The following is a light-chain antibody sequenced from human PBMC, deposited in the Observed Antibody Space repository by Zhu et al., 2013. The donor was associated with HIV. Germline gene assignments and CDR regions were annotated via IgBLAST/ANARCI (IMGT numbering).Light chain of an antibody. V-gene: IGKV2-30*02. Sequence: EVVLTQSSLSLPATLGQPASISCRSTHTLLHSDGKTYLAWFQQRPGHSPSRLIYEVSIRDSGVPDRFSGSGSGTDFTLKISRVEAEDVGLYFCMQGSHWPLSFGGGTKVEI. J-gene: IGKJ4*01. CDR3: MQGSHWPLS. CDR1: HTLLHSDGKTY. CDR2: EVS.